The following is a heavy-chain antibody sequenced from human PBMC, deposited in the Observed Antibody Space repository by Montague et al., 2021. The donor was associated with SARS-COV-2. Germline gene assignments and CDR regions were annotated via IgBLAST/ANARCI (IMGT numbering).Heavy chain of an antibody. CDR2: IHNTGNT. CDR3: ARAWQLLIHEGFGRFDP. CDR1: RDSVSSGSYY. D-gene: IGHD6-13*01. J-gene: IGHJ5*02. Sequence: SETLSLTCTVSRDSVSSGSYYWSWIRQPPGKGLEWIAYIHNTGNTKYNPSLSGRVTISIDTSKNQFSLKMSSVTAADTAVYYCARAWQLLIHEGFGRFDPWGQGTLVTVSS. V-gene: IGHV4-61*01.